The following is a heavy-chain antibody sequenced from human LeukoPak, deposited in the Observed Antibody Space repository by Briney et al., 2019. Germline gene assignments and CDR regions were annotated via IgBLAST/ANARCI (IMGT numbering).Heavy chain of an antibody. J-gene: IGHJ3*02. D-gene: IGHD1-26*01. CDR1: GGSISSYY. Sequence: SETLSLTCTVSGGSISSYYWSWIRQPAGKGLEWIGRIYTGGSTNYNPSLKSRVTMSVDTSKNQFSLKLSSVTAADTAVYYCARDKRELRQVGAFDIWGQGTMVTVSS. CDR2: IYTGGST. V-gene: IGHV4-4*07. CDR3: ARDKRELRQVGAFDI.